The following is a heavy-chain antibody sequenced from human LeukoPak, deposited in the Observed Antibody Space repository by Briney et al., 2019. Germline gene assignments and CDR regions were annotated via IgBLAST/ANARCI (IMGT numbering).Heavy chain of an antibody. J-gene: IGHJ4*02. Sequence: SATLSLTCTVSGGSISSSSFYWGWIRQPPGKGLEWIGSIYYRGSTYYNPSLKSRVTISVDMSENQVSLKLRSVTAADTAVYYCTEFYFDRSGYADYWGQGTLVTVSS. V-gene: IGHV4-39*01. CDR3: TEFYFDRSGYADY. CDR1: GGSISSSSFY. CDR2: IYYRGST. D-gene: IGHD3-22*01.